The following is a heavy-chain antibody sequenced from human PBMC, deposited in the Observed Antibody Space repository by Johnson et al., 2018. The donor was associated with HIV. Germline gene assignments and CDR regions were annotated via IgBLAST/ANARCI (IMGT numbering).Heavy chain of an antibody. CDR1: GFTFSDYY. CDR2: ITSSGSTI. CDR3: ARDLGPGDDAFDI. D-gene: IGHD1-1*01. Sequence: QVQLVESGGGLVKPGGSLRLSCAASGFTFSDYYMTCIRQAPGKGLEWVSYITSSGSTIYYAESVKGRFTISRDNAKNSLYLQMNSLRAEDTAAYYCARDLGPGDDAFDIWGQGTMVTVSS. V-gene: IGHV3-11*04. J-gene: IGHJ3*02.